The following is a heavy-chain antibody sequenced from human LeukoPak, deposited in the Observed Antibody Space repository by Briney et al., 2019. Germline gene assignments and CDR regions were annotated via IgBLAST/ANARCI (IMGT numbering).Heavy chain of an antibody. CDR2: LSVSGGST. CDR3: ARHSAGYTTFFDY. J-gene: IGHJ4*02. V-gene: IGHV3-23*01. CDR1: GFTFSNYA. Sequence: GGSLRLSCAASGFTFSNYAMNWVRQAPGKGLEWVSGLSVSGGSTYYADSVKGRFTISRDNSKNTLYLQMNSLRAEDTAVYYCARHSAGYTTFFDYWGQGTLVTVSS. D-gene: IGHD5-24*01.